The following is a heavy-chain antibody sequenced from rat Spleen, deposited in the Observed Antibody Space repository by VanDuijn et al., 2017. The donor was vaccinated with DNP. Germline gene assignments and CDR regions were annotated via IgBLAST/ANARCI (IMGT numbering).Heavy chain of an antibody. J-gene: IGHJ3*01. V-gene: IGHV5-25*01. Sequence: EVQLVESGGGLVQPGGSLKLSCVASGFRFRNYYMAWVRQTPNRGLEWVAMISHSDGTNYYPDSVKGRFTISRDNANHTLYLQMDSLRSEDTATYYCATSPGPNWFAYWGQGTLVTVSS. D-gene: IGHD1-4*01. CDR3: ATSPGPNWFAY. CDR1: GFRFRNYY. CDR2: ISHSDGTN.